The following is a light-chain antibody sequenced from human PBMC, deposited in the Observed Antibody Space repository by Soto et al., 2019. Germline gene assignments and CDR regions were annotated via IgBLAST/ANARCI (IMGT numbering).Light chain of an antibody. CDR1: SSNIGAGYD. CDR3: QSYASSLSGWV. CDR2: GNS. Sequence: QSVLTQPPSVSGAPGQRVTISCTESSSNIGAGYDVHWYQQLPGTAPKLLIYGNSNRPSGVPDRFSGSKSGASASLAITGLQAEDEADYYCQSYASSLSGWVFGGGTEVTVL. J-gene: IGLJ3*02. V-gene: IGLV1-40*01.